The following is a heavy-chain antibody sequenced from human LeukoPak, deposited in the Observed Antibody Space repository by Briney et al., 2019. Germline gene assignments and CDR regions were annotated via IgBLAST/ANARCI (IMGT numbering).Heavy chain of an antibody. Sequence: GASVKVSSKASGYTFTSYDINWVRQATGQGLEWMGWMNPNSGNTGYAQKFQGRVTMTRNTSISTAYMELSSLRSEDTAVYYCARGHHYYDSSGYDAFDIWGQGTMVTVSS. J-gene: IGHJ3*02. CDR2: MNPNSGNT. V-gene: IGHV1-8*01. D-gene: IGHD3-22*01. CDR3: ARGHHYYDSSGYDAFDI. CDR1: GYTFTSYD.